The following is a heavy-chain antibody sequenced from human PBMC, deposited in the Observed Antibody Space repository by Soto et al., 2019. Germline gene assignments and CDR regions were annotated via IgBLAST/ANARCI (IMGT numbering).Heavy chain of an antibody. CDR1: ADSISSDY. D-gene: IGHD1-26*01. Sequence: SETLSLTCTSADSISSDYWSWIRQPAGKALEWLGRVYIGGETNYNPSLKSRLTMSLDTSKRQFSLKLKSVTAADTAVYHCARGRQAVGLEFWGLGTLVTVSS. J-gene: IGHJ4*02. CDR2: VYIGGET. CDR3: ARGRQAVGLEF. V-gene: IGHV4-4*07.